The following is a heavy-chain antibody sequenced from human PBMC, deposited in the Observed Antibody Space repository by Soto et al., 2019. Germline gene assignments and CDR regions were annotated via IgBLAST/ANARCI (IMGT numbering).Heavy chain of an antibody. D-gene: IGHD5-12*01. Sequence: PSETLSLTCTVSGDSVSTNSYSWGWIRQSPGKGLEWIGTIYSSENTYYNPSLLSRVTISVDTSKNQFSLKLSSVTAADTAVYYCARVGYDYILDYWGQGTLVTVSS. CDR1: GDSVSTNSYS. CDR2: IYSSENT. J-gene: IGHJ4*02. CDR3: ARVGYDYILDY. V-gene: IGHV4-39*07.